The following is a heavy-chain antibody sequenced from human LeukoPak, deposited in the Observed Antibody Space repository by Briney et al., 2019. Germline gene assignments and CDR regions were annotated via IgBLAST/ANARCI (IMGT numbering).Heavy chain of an antibody. V-gene: IGHV3-48*01. D-gene: IGHD1-26*01. Sequence: GGSLRLSCAASGFTFSSYWMSWVRQSPGKGLEWVSYISSSSSTIYYADSVKGRFTISRDNAKNSLYLQMNSLRAEDTAVYYCARADGSYYSNFGFDYWGQGTLVTVSS. CDR3: ARADGSYYSNFGFDY. CDR1: GFTFSSYW. CDR2: ISSSSSTI. J-gene: IGHJ4*02.